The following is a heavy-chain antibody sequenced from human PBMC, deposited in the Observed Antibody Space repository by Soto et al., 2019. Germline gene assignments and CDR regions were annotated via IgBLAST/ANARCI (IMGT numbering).Heavy chain of an antibody. Sequence: GESLKIACKGSGYSFAGYWITWVRQKPGKGLEWMGRIDPSDSQTYYSPSFRGHVTISATKSITTVFLQWSSLRASDTAMYYCARQIYDSDTGPNFQYYFDSWGQGTPVTVSS. V-gene: IGHV5-10-1*01. J-gene: IGHJ4*02. D-gene: IGHD3-22*01. CDR3: ARQIYDSDTGPNFQYYFDS. CDR1: GYSFAGYW. CDR2: IDPSDSQT.